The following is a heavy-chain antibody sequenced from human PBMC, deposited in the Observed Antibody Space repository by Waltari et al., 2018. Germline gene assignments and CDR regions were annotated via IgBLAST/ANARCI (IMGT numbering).Heavy chain of an antibody. CDR1: GGSISGGYG. CDR2: IYGSSGST. Sequence: QVQLQESGPAVVKPSETLSLTCAVSGGSISGGYGWSWTRQAPGKGLEWIGSIYGSSGSTYYNPSLKSRVTISKDTSKNQFSLKLSSVTAADTAVYYCARAPPWGQLDYWGQGVLVTVSS. D-gene: IGHD3-16*01. J-gene: IGHJ4*02. CDR3: ARAPPWGQLDY. V-gene: IGHV4-38-2*01.